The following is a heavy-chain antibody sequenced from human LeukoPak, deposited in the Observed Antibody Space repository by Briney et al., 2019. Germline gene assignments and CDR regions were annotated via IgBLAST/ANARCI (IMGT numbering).Heavy chain of an antibody. CDR3: AKGPPSGSGTYSKGDAFDI. D-gene: IGHD3-10*01. CDR2: IIGTSSYT. V-gene: IGHV3-23*01. CDR1: GFTFSNYV. Sequence: PGGSLRLSCAASGFTFSNYVMYWVRQVPGKGLEGVLGIIGTSSYTYSADFVKGRFTISRDNSMNTLWLQMNSLRADDTAVYYCAKGPPSGSGTYSKGDAFDIWGQGTMVTVSS. J-gene: IGHJ3*02.